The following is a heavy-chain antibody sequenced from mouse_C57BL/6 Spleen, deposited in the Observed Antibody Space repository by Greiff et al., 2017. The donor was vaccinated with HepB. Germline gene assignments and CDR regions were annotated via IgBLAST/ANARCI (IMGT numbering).Heavy chain of an antibody. D-gene: IGHD1-1*01. Sequence: QVTLKESGPGILQSSQTLSLTCSFSGFSLSTSGMGVSWIRQPSGKGLEWLAHIYWDDDKRYNPSLKSRLTISKDTSRNQVFLKITSVDTADTATYYCARSRDSYGLSLYWYFDVWGTGTTVTVSS. CDR2: IYWDDDK. J-gene: IGHJ1*03. V-gene: IGHV8-12*01. CDR1: GFSLSTSGMG. CDR3: ARSRDSYGLSLYWYFDV.